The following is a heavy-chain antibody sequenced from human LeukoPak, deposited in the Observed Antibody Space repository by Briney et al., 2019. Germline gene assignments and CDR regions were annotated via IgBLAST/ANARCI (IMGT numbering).Heavy chain of an antibody. CDR1: GFTFSSYS. Sequence: GGSLRLSCAASGFTFSSYSMNWVRQAPGKGLEWVSSISSSSSYIYYADSVKGRFTISRDSAKNSLYLQMNSLRAEDTAVYYCARVEGVYDGYWGQGTLVTVSS. CDR3: ARVEGVYDGY. J-gene: IGHJ4*02. D-gene: IGHD2-8*01. CDR2: ISSSSSYI. V-gene: IGHV3-21*01.